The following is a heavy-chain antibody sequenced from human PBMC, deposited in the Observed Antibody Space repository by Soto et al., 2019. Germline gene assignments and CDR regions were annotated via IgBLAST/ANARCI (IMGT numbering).Heavy chain of an antibody. CDR3: ARDPQRRDGYNFDS. D-gene: IGHD5-12*01. V-gene: IGHV3-11*01. Sequence: GGSLRLSCAASGFIFTDYSMAWIRQAPGKGLEWISYITTGGETTLYAASVEGRFTISRDNAKKALFLQMNSLRADDTAVYFCARDPQRRDGYNFDSWGQGTLVTVSS. CDR1: GFIFTDYS. CDR2: ITTGGETT. J-gene: IGHJ4*02.